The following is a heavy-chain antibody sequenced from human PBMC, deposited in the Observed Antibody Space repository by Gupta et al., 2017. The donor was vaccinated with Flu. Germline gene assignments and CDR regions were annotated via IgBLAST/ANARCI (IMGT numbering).Heavy chain of an antibody. CDR2: INHSGST. CDR3: ARGGYCSSTSCYTDNWFDP. V-gene: IGHV4-34*01. D-gene: IGHD2-2*02. J-gene: IGHJ5*02. Sequence: KGLEWIGEINHSGSTNYNPSLKSRVTISVDTSKNQFSLKLSSVTAADTAVYYCARGGYCSSTSCYTDNWFDPWGQGTLVTVSS.